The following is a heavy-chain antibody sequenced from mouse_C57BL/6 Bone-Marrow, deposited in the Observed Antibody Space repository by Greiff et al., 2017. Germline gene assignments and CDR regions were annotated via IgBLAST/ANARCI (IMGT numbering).Heavy chain of an antibody. CDR2: ISSGSSTI. CDR1: GFTFSDYG. CDR3: ARGMTTVEAWFAY. Sequence: EVHLVESGGGLVKPGGSLKLSCAASGFTFSDYGMHWVRQAPEKGLEWVAYISSGSSTIYYADTVKGRFTISRDNAQNTLFLQMTSLRSEDTAMYYCARGMTTVEAWFAYWGQGTLVTVSA. D-gene: IGHD1-1*01. V-gene: IGHV5-17*01. J-gene: IGHJ3*01.